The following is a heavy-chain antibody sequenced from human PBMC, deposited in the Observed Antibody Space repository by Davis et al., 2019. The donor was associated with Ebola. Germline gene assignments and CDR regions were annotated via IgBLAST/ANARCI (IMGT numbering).Heavy chain of an antibody. D-gene: IGHD3-10*01. V-gene: IGHV4-39*07. Sequence: PSETLSLTCTVSGGSIRSTSYNWVWVRQPPGKGLEWIGSIDYSENTKYNPSLKSRVTISRDTSKNQFSLRLSSVTAADTAVYYCARDLGPNYYGSGSFDFWGQGTLVTVSP. CDR2: IDYSENT. J-gene: IGHJ4*02. CDR3: ARDLGPNYYGSGSFDF. CDR1: GGSIRSTSYN.